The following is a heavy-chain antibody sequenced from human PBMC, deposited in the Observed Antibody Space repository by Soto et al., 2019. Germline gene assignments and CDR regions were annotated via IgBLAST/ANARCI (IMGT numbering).Heavy chain of an antibody. V-gene: IGHV1-46*01. CDR1: GYTFPSYY. CDR3: AGRPVAQAFDI. D-gene: IGHD2-15*01. J-gene: IGHJ3*02. CDR2: INPSGGST. Sequence: ASVKVSCQASGYTFPSYYMHWVRQAPGQGLEGMGIINPSGGSTSYAQKVQGRDTMTRDRSTSTVYMELSRVRSEDTAVYYCAGRPVAQAFDIWGQGTMVTVSS.